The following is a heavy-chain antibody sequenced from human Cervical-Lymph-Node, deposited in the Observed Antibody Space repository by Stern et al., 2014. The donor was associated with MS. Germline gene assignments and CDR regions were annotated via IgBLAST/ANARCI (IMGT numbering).Heavy chain of an antibody. Sequence: EVQLGQSGAAVKKPGESLKISCKGSGYSFTANWIAWVREMPGKGLEWMGIIYPGDSDTRYSPSFQGQVTISADKSISTAYLQWSSLKASDTAMYYCARDYGDYAFDYWGQGTLVTVSS. D-gene: IGHD4-17*01. CDR3: ARDYGDYAFDY. V-gene: IGHV5-51*01. CDR2: IYPGDSDT. J-gene: IGHJ4*02. CDR1: GYSFTANW.